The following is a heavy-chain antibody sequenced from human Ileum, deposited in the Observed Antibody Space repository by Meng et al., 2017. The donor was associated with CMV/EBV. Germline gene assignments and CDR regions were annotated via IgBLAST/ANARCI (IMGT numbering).Heavy chain of an antibody. CDR2: MNPNSGNT. D-gene: IGHD3-10*01. CDR3: ARAPAYYYGSGSYYKD. CDR1: GYTFTSYD. V-gene: IGHV1-8*01. J-gene: IGHJ4*02. Sequence: GYTFTSYDINWVRQATGQGLEWMGWMNPNSGNTGYAQKFQGRVTMTRNTSISTAYMELSSLRSEDTAVYYCARAPAYYYGSGSYYKDWGQGTLVTVSS.